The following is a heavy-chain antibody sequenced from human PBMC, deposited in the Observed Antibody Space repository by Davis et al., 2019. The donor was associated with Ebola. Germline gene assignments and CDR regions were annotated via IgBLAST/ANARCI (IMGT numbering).Heavy chain of an antibody. Sequence: PGGSLRLSCAASGFTFSSYSMSWVRQAPGKGLEWVSVIYSGGSTYYADSVKGRFTISRDNSKNTLYLQMNSLRAEDTAVYYCARIAVAGWFDPWGQGTLVTVSS. D-gene: IGHD6-19*01. CDR3: ARIAVAGWFDP. CDR1: GFTFSSYS. V-gene: IGHV3-53*01. J-gene: IGHJ5*02. CDR2: IYSGGST.